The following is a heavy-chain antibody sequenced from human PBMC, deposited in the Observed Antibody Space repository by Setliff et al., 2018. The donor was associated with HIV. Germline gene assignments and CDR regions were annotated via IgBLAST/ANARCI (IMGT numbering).Heavy chain of an antibody. CDR3: ARARRAGSGPKYFQH. CDR1: GGSFNGYY. J-gene: IGHJ1*01. Sequence: SETLSLTCSVYGGSFNGYYWSWIRQPPGKGLEWIGEINHSGSTNYNPSLKSRVTMSVDKSKNQFSLRLSSVTAADTAVYYCARARRAGSGPKYFQHWGQGTLVTVSS. V-gene: IGHV4-34*01. D-gene: IGHD2-15*01. CDR2: INHSGST.